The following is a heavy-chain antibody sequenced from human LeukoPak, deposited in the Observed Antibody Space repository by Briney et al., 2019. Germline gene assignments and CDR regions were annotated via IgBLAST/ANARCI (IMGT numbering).Heavy chain of an antibody. V-gene: IGHV4-34*01. CDR1: GGSFSGYY. Sequence: SETLSLTCAVYGGSFSGYYWSWIRQPPGKGLEWIGEINHSGSTNYNPSLKSRVIISVDTSKNQFSLKLSSVTAADTAVYYCARLRYYCDYWGQGTLVTVSS. CDR2: INHSGST. J-gene: IGHJ4*02. CDR3: ARLRYYCDY.